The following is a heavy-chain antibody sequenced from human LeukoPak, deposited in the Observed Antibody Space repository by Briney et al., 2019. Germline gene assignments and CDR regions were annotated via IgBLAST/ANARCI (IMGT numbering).Heavy chain of an antibody. J-gene: IGHJ3*02. CDR1: GFTFSTYA. CDR3: AKGVRITMVRGAFDI. Sequence: GGSLRLSCAASGFTFSTYAMTWVRQAPGKGLEWVSDISGSGGNTYYADSVKGRFTISRDNSKNTLYLQMNSLRAEDTALYYCAKGVRITMVRGAFDIWGQGTMVTVSS. CDR2: ISGSGGNT. D-gene: IGHD3-10*01. V-gene: IGHV3-23*01.